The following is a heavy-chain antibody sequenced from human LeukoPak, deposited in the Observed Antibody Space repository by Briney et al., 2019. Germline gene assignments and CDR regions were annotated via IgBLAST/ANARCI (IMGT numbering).Heavy chain of an antibody. CDR1: GFTFTSSA. Sequence: SVKVSCKASGFTFTSSAMQWVRQARGQRLEWIGWIVAGSGNTNYAQKFQERVTITRDMSTSTAYMELSSLRSEDAAVYYCAAGTVAAPPGYYYYYYGMDVWGQGTTVTVSS. D-gene: IGHD6-6*01. CDR2: IVAGSGNT. J-gene: IGHJ6*02. V-gene: IGHV1-58*02. CDR3: AAGTVAAPPGYYYYYYGMDV.